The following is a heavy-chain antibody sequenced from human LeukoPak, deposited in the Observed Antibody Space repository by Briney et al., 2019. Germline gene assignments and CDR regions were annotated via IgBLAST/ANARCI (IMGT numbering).Heavy chain of an antibody. V-gene: IGHV3-23*01. CDR2: ISGSGGST. CDR1: GFTFSGYA. Sequence: GGSLRLSCAASGFTFSGYAMSWVRQAPGKGLEWVSAISGSGGSTYYADSVKGRFTISRDNSKNTLYLQMNSLRAEDTAVYYCAKETYSSGWLNWFDPWGQGTLVTVSS. J-gene: IGHJ5*02. D-gene: IGHD6-19*01. CDR3: AKETYSSGWLNWFDP.